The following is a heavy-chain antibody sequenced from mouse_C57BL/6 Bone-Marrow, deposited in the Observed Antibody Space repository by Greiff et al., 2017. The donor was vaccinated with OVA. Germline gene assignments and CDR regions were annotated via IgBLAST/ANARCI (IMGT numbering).Heavy chain of an antibody. CDR1: GYTFTSYW. CDR3: AREVFYYGSSYVDY. J-gene: IGHJ2*01. Sequence: VQLQQPGAELVMPGASVKLSCKASGYTFTSYWMHWVKQRPGQGLEWIGEIDPSDSYTNYNQKFKGKSTLTVDKSSITAYMQLSSLTSEDSAVYYCAREVFYYGSSYVDYWGQGTTLTVSS. CDR2: IDPSDSYT. V-gene: IGHV1-69*01. D-gene: IGHD1-1*01.